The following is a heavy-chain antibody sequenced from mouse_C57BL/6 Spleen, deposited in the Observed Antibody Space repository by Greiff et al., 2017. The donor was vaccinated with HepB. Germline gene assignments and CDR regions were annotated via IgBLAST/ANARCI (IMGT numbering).Heavy chain of an antibody. J-gene: IGHJ3*01. CDR2: IDPSDSYT. CDR1: GYTFTSYW. V-gene: IGHV1-59*01. D-gene: IGHD1-1*01. Sequence: QVQLKQPGAELVRPGTSVKLSCKASGYTFTSYWMHWVKQRPGQGLEWIGVIDPSDSYTNYNQKFKGKATLTVDTSSSTAYMQLSSLTSEDSAVYYCAGNYYGSSPAWFAYWGQGTLVTVSA. CDR3: AGNYYGSSPAWFAY.